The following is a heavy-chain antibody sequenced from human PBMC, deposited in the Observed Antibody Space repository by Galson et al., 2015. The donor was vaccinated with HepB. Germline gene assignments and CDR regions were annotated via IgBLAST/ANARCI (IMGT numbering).Heavy chain of an antibody. CDR2: ISYDGSNK. J-gene: IGHJ6*03. CDR1: GFTFSSYG. V-gene: IGHV3-30*18. Sequence: SLRLSCAASGFTFSSYGMHWVRQAPGKGLEWVAVISYDGSNKYYADSVKGRFTISRDNSKNTLYLQMNSLRAEDTAVYYCAKDIMPRTVTTSDYYYMDVWGKGTTVTVSS. CDR3: AKDIMPRTVTTSDYYYMDV. D-gene: IGHD4-17*01.